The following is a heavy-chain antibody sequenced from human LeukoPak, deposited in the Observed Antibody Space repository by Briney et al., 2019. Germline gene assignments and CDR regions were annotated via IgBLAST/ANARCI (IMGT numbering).Heavy chain of an antibody. Sequence: SETLSLTCAVYGGSFSGYYWSWIRQPPGKGLEWIGEINHSGSTNYNPSLKSRVTISVDTSKNQFSLKLSSVTAADTAVYYCARGGGVDTAMVTRGYGMDVWGQGTTVTVSS. J-gene: IGHJ6*02. V-gene: IGHV4-34*01. CDR2: INHSGST. D-gene: IGHD5-18*01. CDR3: ARGGGVDTAMVTRGYGMDV. CDR1: GGSFSGYY.